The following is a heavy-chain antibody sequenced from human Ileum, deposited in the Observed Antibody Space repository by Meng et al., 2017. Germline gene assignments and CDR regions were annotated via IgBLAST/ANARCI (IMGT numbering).Heavy chain of an antibody. CDR2: INVDNGDT. V-gene: IGHV1-3*01. Sequence: HLVQSGPEVKKPGAFCNVSCQAYGYHLPTYAKHWVRQAPGQGLEWMGWINVDNGDTRYSQKFQGRPTITRDTSASTAYLELSSLTSEDTAVYYCARNTVGTTTLDYWGQGTLVTVSS. J-gene: IGHJ4*02. CDR1: GYHLPTYA. D-gene: IGHD1-1*01. CDR3: ARNTVGTTTLDY.